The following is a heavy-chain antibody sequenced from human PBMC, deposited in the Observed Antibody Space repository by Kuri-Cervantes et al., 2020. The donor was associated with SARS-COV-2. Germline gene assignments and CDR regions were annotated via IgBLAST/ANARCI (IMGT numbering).Heavy chain of an antibody. CDR2: IYYSGST. J-gene: IGHJ4*02. V-gene: IGHV4-34*01. CDR1: GGSFSGFY. D-gene: IGHD4-23*01. CDR3: ARVRAKVGGNVDY. Sequence: SQTLSLTCAVYGGSFSGFYWGWIRQPPEKGLEWIGSIYYSGSTFYSPSLKSRVTISVDTSKNQFSLKLSSVTAADTAVYYCARVRAKVGGNVDYWGQGTLVTVSS.